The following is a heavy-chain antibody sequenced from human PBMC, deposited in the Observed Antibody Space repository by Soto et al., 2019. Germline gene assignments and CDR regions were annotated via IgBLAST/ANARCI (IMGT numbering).Heavy chain of an antibody. J-gene: IGHJ6*02. CDR1: GFSISSGPYS. Sequence: PSETLSLTCTFSGFSISSGPYSWGWIRQPPGEGLEWIGTFYYSESTYYNPSLESRVTISVDTSKNQFSLKVSSVTVADTAVYYCARLGGYCSSTSCYGYYGMDVWGQGTTVTVSS. CDR3: ARLGGYCSSTSCYGYYGMDV. CDR2: FYYSEST. V-gene: IGHV4-39*01. D-gene: IGHD2-2*01.